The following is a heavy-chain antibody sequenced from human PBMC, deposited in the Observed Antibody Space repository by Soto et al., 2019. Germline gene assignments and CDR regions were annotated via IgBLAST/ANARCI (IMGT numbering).Heavy chain of an antibody. V-gene: IGHV2-5*02. CDR1: GFSLSTSGMG. D-gene: IGHD3-10*01. J-gene: IGHJ4*02. CDR3: APRTYYTSGRQFDY. Sequence: QITLKESGPTLVKPTQTLTLTCTFSGFSLSTSGMGVGWIRQPPGKALECLAVIYWDDDKLYNPSLKNRLTVTKDTSENQVVLTMTNMDPVDTATYYCAPRTYYTSGRQFDYWGQGTLVTVSS. CDR2: IYWDDDK.